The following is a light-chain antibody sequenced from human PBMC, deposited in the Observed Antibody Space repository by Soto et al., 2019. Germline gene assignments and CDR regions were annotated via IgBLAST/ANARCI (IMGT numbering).Light chain of an antibody. V-gene: IGKV3-11*01. CDR3: QQRTNWPLT. CDR1: TSVSSN. Sequence: ESVLAQYPATLSLSPGERATLSCRASTSVSSNLGWYQQKPGQAPRLLIYDASNRSTGILARFSGSGSGTYFTLTIRSLEPEDFAVYSCQQRTNWPLTFGGGTKVEIK. J-gene: IGKJ4*01. CDR2: DAS.